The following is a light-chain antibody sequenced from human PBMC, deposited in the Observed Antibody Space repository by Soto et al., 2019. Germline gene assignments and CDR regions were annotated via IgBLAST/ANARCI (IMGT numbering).Light chain of an antibody. CDR1: QSVLYSSNNKNY. V-gene: IGKV4-1*01. CDR2: WAS. J-gene: IGKJ1*01. CDR3: QQYYSTPWT. Sequence: DIVMTQSPDSLAVSLGERATINCKSSQSVLYSSNNKNYLAWYQQKPGQPPKLLMYWASTRESGVPDRFSGSGSGTDFTLTISSLQAEDVAVYYCQQYYSTPWTFGQGTKV.